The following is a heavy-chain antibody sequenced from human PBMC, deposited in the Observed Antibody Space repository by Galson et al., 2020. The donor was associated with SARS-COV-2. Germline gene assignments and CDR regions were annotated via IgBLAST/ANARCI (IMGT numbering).Heavy chain of an antibody. CDR1: GFTFSSYW. Sequence: ALHGESLKISCAASGFTFSSYWMHWVRQAPGKGLVWVSRIYSEGSSTSYADSVKGRFTISGDNAKNTLYLQRNSLRAEDTAVYYCARGDMGNDDFDYWGQGTLVTVSS. V-gene: IGHV3-74*01. CDR2: IYSEGSST. D-gene: IGHD7-27*01. J-gene: IGHJ4*02. CDR3: ARGDMGNDDFDY.